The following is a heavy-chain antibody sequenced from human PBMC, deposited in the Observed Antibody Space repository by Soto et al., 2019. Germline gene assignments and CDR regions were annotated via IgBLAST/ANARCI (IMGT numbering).Heavy chain of an antibody. J-gene: IGHJ6*02. CDR3: AKGGAIVAAGTRVYLYNAMDV. D-gene: IGHD1-26*01. V-gene: IGHV1-2*02. CDR2: INPNSGDT. CDR1: GYTFTGYY. Sequence: QVQLVQSGTEVKRPGDSVKVSCKASGYTFTGYYVHWVRQAPGQGLEWMGWINPNSGDTYLAQRFQGRVIMNQDTSIGTAYMELRGLTSDDTAEYYCAKGGAIVAAGTRVYLYNAMDVWGQGTTVTVSS.